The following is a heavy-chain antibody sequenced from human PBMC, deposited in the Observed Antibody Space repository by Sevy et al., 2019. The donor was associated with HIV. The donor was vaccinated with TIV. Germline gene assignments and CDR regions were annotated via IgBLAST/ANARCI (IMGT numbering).Heavy chain of an antibody. V-gene: IGHV4-30-4*01. Sequence: SETLSLTCTVSGGSISSGDYYWSWIRQPPGKGLEWIGYIYYSGSTYYNPSLKSRVTISVDTSKNQFSLKLSSVTAADTAWYYWARGRHDSSGYYPPRFDYWGQGTLVIVSS. D-gene: IGHD3-22*01. CDR3: ARGRHDSSGYYPPRFDY. CDR2: IYYSGST. CDR1: GGSISSGDYY. J-gene: IGHJ4*02.